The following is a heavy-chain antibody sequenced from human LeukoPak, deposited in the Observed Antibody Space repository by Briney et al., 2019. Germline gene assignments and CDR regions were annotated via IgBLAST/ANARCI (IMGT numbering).Heavy chain of an antibody. D-gene: IGHD6-6*01. V-gene: IGHV4-34*01. CDR3: ARGVAFIGSSRSPRFDP. CDR2: INHSGST. Sequence: SETLSLTCAVYGGSFSGYYWSWIRQPPGKGLEWIGEINHSGSTNYNPSLKSRVTISVDTSKNQFSLKLSSVTAADTAVYYCARGVAFIGSSRSPRFDPWGQETLVTVSS. CDR1: GGSFSGYY. J-gene: IGHJ5*02.